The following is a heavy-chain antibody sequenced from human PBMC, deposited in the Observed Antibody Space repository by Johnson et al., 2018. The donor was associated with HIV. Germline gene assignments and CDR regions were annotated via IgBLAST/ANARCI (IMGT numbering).Heavy chain of an antibody. V-gene: IGHV3-30*18. CDR1: GFTFSSYG. CDR2: TSYDGNNK. J-gene: IGHJ3*02. D-gene: IGHD2-21*02. CDR3: AKDHIVLVTVKDASDI. Sequence: VLLLESGGGVVQPGGSLRLSCAASGFTFSSYGMHWVRQAPGKGLAWVAATSYDGNNKYYADSVKGRFTISRDKSKNSLYLQMNSLRAEYTAVYYCAKDHIVLVTVKDASDIWGQGTMVTVSS.